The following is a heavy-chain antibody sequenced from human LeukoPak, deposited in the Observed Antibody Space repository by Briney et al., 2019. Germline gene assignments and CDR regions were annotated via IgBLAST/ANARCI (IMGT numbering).Heavy chain of an antibody. CDR1: GFTFSSYG. CDR3: ARAHRGDPFDY. CDR2: IWYDGSNK. Sequence: GRSLRLSCAASGFTFSSYGMHWVRQAPGKGPEWVAVIWYDGSNKYYADSVKGRFTISRDNSKNTLYLQMNSLRAEDTAVYYCARAHRGDPFDYWGQGTLSPSPQ. D-gene: IGHD4-17*01. V-gene: IGHV3-33*01. J-gene: IGHJ4*02.